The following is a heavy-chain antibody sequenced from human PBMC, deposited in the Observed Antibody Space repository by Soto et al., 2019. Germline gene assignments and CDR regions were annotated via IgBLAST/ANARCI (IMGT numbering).Heavy chain of an antibody. CDR3: ARDRGRYSGSYCDY. J-gene: IGHJ4*02. V-gene: IGHV3-33*01. Sequence: QVQLVESGGGVVQPGRSLRLSCAASGFTFSSYGMHWVRQAPGKGLEWVAVIWYDGSNKYYAYSVKGRFTISRDNSKNTLYLQMNSLRAEDTAVYYCARDRGRYSGSYCDYWGQGTLVTVSS. CDR2: IWYDGSNK. D-gene: IGHD1-26*01. CDR1: GFTFSSYG.